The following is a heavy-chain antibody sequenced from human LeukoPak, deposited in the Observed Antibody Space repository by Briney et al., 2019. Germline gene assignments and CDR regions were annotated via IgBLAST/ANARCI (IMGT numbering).Heavy chain of an antibody. V-gene: IGHV1-8*01. Sequence: GASVKVSCKASGYTFTSYDINWVRQATGQGLEWMGWMNPNSGNTGYAQKFQGRVTMTRNTSISTAYMELSRLRSDDTAVYYCAREIAAAGHFDYWGQGTLVTVSS. CDR2: MNPNSGNT. CDR3: AREIAAAGHFDY. D-gene: IGHD6-13*01. CDR1: GYTFTSYD. J-gene: IGHJ4*02.